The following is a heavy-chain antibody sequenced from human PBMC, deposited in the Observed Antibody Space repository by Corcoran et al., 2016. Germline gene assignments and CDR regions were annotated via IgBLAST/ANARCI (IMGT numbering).Heavy chain of an antibody. CDR3: ARDLSYDGSGSYYFDY. CDR2: INPNSGGT. J-gene: IGHJ4*02. V-gene: IGHV1-2*02. D-gene: IGHD3-10*01. Sequence: QVQLVQSGAEVKKPGASVKVSCKASGYTFTGYYMHWVRQAPGQGLEWMGWINPNSGGTNYAQKFQGRVTMTRDTSISTAYMELSRLRSDDTAVYYCARDLSYDGSGSYYFDYWGQGTLVTVSS. CDR1: GYTFTGYY.